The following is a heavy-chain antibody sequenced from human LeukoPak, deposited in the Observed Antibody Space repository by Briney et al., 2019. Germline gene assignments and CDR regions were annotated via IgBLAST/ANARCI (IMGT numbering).Heavy chain of an antibody. D-gene: IGHD3-22*01. J-gene: IGHJ4*02. Sequence: GRSLRLSCAASGFTISSYGMHWVRQAPGKGLEWVAVISYDGSNKYYADSVKGRFTISRDNSKNTLYLQMNSLRAEDTAVYYCAKDPSEGYYYASSGYYDYWGQGTLVTVSS. V-gene: IGHV3-30*18. CDR3: AKDPSEGYYYASSGYYDY. CDR2: ISYDGSNK. CDR1: GFTISSYG.